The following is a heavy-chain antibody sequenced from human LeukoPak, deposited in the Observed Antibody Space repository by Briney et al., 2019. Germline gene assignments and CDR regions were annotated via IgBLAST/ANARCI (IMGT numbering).Heavy chain of an antibody. J-gene: IGHJ6*02. V-gene: IGHV3-15*01. CDR3: TTDLAYYYGSGSYNYYYYYGMDV. Sequence: GGSLRLSCAASGFTFSNAWMSWVRQAPGKGLEWVGRIKSKTDGGTTDYAAPVKGRFTISRDDSKNTLYLQMNSLKTEDTAVYYCTTDLAYYYGSGSYNYYYYYGMDVWGQGTTVTVSS. D-gene: IGHD3-10*01. CDR1: GFTFSNAW. CDR2: IKSKTDGGTT.